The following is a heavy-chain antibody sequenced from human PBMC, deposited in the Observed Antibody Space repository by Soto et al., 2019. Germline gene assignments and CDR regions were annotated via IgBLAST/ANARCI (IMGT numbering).Heavy chain of an antibody. CDR3: ARTIVVVPAAIPPWFDP. D-gene: IGHD2-2*01. CDR2: ISSSSSYT. CDR1: GFTFSDYY. J-gene: IGHJ5*02. V-gene: IGHV3-11*06. Sequence: GGSLRLSCAASGFTFSDYYMSWIRQAPGKGPEWVSYISSSSSYTNYADSVKGRFTISRDNAKNSLYLQMNSLRAEDTAVYYCARTIVVVPAAIPPWFDPWGQGTLVTVSS.